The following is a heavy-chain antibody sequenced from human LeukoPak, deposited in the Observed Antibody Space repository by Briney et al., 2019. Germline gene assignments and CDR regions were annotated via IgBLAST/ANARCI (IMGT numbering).Heavy chain of an antibody. Sequence: SETLSLTCAVYGGSFSGYYWSWIRQPPGKGLEWIGEINHSGSTNYNPSLKSRVTISVDTSKNQFSLKLSSVTAADTAVYYCVHHSRDFWSGYYRRSYYYGMDVWGQGTTVTVSS. CDR2: INHSGST. CDR3: VHHSRDFWSGYYRRSYYYGMDV. CDR1: GGSFSGYY. J-gene: IGHJ6*02. D-gene: IGHD3-3*01. V-gene: IGHV4-34*01.